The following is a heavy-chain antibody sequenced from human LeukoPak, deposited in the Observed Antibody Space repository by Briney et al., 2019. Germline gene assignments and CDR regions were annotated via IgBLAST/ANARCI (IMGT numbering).Heavy chain of an antibody. J-gene: IGHJ4*02. V-gene: IGHV3-7*03. CDR1: GFTYNSYW. Sequence: GGSLRLSCAASGFTYNSYWMSCVRQAPGKGLEWVANIKQDGSEKYYVDSVKGRFTISRDNAKNSLYLQMNSLRAEDTAVYYCARASYSSGWYVSSYYFDYWGQGTLVTVCS. CDR2: IKQDGSEK. CDR3: ARASYSSGWYVSSYYFDY. D-gene: IGHD6-19*01.